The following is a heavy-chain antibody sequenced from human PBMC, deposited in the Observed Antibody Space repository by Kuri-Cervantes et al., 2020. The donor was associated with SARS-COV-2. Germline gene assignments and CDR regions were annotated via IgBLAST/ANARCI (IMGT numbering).Heavy chain of an antibody. CDR1: GGSISSNY. CDR3: ARGPLYYYGSGSFKASLDYYYYGMDV. D-gene: IGHD3-10*01. Sequence: SETLSLTCTVSGGSISSNYWSWIRQPPGKGLEWIGYLYYSGNTNYNPSLKSRVTIAVDTSKNQFSLKLSSVTAADTAVYYCARGPLYYYGSGSFKASLDYYYYGMDVWGQGTTVTVSS. J-gene: IGHJ6*02. V-gene: IGHV4-59*12. CDR2: LYYSGNT.